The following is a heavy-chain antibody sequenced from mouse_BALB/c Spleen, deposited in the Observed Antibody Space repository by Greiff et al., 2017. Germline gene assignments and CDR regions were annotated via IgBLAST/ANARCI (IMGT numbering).Heavy chain of an antibody. V-gene: IGHV5-17*02. Sequence: EVMLVESGGGLVQPGGSRKLSCAASGFTFSSFGMHWVRQAPEKGLEWVAYISSGSSTIYYADTVKGRFTISRDNPKNTLFLQMTSLRSEDTAMYYCARGVLGYMDYWGQGTSVTVSS. D-gene: IGHD3-1*01. CDR3: ARGVLGYMDY. CDR1: GFTFSSFG. CDR2: ISSGSSTI. J-gene: IGHJ4*01.